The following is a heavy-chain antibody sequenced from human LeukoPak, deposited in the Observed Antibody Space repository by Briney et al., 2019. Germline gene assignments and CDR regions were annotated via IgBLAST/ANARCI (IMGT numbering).Heavy chain of an antibody. J-gene: IGHJ4*02. CDR2: ISSSSNYI. D-gene: IGHD1-1*01. CDR3: AGVGTRAD. CDR1: GFTFSSYT. Sequence: PGGSLRLSCAASGFTFSSYTMNWVRQAPGKGLEWVSSISSSSNYIHYADSLKGRFTISRDNANNSLYLQMNSLRAEDTAVYYCAGVGTRADWGQGTLVTVSS. V-gene: IGHV3-21*01.